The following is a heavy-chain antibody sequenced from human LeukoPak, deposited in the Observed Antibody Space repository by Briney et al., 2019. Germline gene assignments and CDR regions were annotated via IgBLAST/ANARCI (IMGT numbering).Heavy chain of an antibody. V-gene: IGHV4-34*01. D-gene: IGHD4-23*01. CDR1: GGSFSGYY. CDR2: INHSGST. CDR3: ARGVSVTWGYYYYYYYMDV. J-gene: IGHJ6*03. Sequence: SETLSLTCAVYGGSFSGYYWSWIRQPQGKGLEWIGEINHSGSTNYNQSLKSRVTISVDTSKNQFSLRLSSVTAADTAVYYCARGVSVTWGYYYYYYYMDVWGKGTTVTVSS.